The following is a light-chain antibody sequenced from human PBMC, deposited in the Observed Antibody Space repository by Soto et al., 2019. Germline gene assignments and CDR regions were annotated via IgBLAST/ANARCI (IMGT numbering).Light chain of an antibody. J-gene: IGKJ4*01. CDR2: GAS. CDR3: QQYGSSPLT. Sequence: EIVLTQSPGTLSLSPGERATLSCRASQSVTASYLAWYHQKPGQAPRLLIYGASSRATGIPDRFSGSGSGTDFTLIINSVEPEDFAVYYCQQYGSSPLTFGGGIKVEIK. CDR1: QSVTASY. V-gene: IGKV3-20*01.